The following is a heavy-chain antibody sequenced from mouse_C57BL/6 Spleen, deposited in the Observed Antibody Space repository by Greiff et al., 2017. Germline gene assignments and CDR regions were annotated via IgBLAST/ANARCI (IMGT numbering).Heavy chain of an antibody. CDR1: GYTFTDHT. D-gene: IGHD2-5*01. Sequence: VKLQESDAELVKPGASVKISCKVSGYTFTDHTIHWMKQRPEQGLEWIGYIYPRDGSTKYNEKFKGKATLTADKSSSTAYMQLNSLTSEDSAVYFCARWRSYYSNFFDYWGQGTTLTVSS. CDR3: ARWRSYYSNFFDY. CDR2: IYPRDGST. J-gene: IGHJ2*01. V-gene: IGHV1-78*01.